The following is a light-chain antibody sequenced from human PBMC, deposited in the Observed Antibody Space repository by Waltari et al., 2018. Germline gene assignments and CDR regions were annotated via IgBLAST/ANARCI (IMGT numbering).Light chain of an antibody. CDR1: KDNIGLNL. J-gene: IGLJ2*01. Sequence: QSTLTQPPSVSAAPGQRVTLSCSGTKDNIGLNLVSWYRQFPGTAPKLLIVEDDRRPSGIPDRFSASKSGTSATLAITGLQTGDDADYYCATWDVRLTPRHVFGGGTKLTVL. CDR3: ATWDVRLTPRHV. CDR2: EDD. V-gene: IGLV1-51*02.